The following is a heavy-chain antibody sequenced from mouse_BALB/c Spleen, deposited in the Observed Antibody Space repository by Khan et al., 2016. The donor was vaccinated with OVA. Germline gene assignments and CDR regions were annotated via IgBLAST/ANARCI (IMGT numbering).Heavy chain of an antibody. CDR3: ANHDSGSAWFTY. V-gene: IGHV1-7*01. CDR2: INPSTGYT. D-gene: IGHD1-3*01. J-gene: IGHJ3*01. Sequence: QVQLQESGAELAKPGASVKMSCKASGYTFTTYWMHWVKQRPGTGLEWIGYINPSTGYTDYNQKFKDKATLTADKSSSTAYMQLSSLTSEDSVVYYYANHDSGSAWFTYWGQGTLVTVSA. CDR1: GYTFTTYW.